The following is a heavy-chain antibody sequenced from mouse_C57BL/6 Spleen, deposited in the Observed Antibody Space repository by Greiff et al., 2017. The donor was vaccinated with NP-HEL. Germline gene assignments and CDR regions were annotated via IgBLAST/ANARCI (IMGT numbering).Heavy chain of an antibody. CDR1: GFTFSSYA. V-gene: IGHV5-4*01. J-gene: IGHJ3*01. CDR2: ISDGGSYT. CDR3: AREDGYYHVLFAY. D-gene: IGHD2-3*01. Sequence: EVQVVESGGGLVKPGGSLKLSCAASGFTFSSYAMSWVRQTPEKRLEWVATISDGGSYTYYPDNVKGRFTISRDNAKNNLYLQMSHLKSEDTAMYYCAREDGYYHVLFAYWGQGTLVTVSA.